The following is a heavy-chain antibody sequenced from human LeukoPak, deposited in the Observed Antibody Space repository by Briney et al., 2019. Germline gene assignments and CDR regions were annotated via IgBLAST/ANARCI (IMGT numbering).Heavy chain of an antibody. CDR2: ISYDGSDK. CDR1: GFTFSSYG. V-gene: IGHV3-30*18. J-gene: IGHJ6*03. CDR3: AKVVYYYYYMDV. Sequence: GGSLRLSCAASGFTFSSYGMHWVRQAPGKGLEWVAVISYDGSDKYYADSVKGRFTISRDNSKNTLYLQMNSLRAEDTAVYYCAKVVYYYYYMDVWGKGTTVTVSS.